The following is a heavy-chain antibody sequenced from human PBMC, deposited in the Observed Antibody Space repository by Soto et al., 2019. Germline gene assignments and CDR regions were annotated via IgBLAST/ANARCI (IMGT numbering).Heavy chain of an antibody. Sequence: QVQLQQWGAGLLKPSETLSLTCAVYGGSFSGYYGSWIRQPPGKGLEWIGEINHSGSTNYNPSLKSRVTISVDTSKNQFSLKLSSGTAADTAVYYCARGQTMAGVVVPPPGCYYMDVWGKGTTVTVSS. D-gene: IGHD2-2*01. CDR1: GGSFSGYY. CDR2: INHSGST. J-gene: IGHJ6*03. V-gene: IGHV4-34*01. CDR3: ARGQTMAGVVVPPPGCYYMDV.